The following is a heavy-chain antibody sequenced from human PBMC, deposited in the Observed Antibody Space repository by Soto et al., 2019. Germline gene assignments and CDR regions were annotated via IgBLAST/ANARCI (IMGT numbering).Heavy chain of an antibody. CDR3: AKVHGSGTYYNFPDY. CDR2: ILVGGST. CDR1: GFICSSYD. V-gene: IGHV3-23*01. J-gene: IGHJ4*02. Sequence: GGSLRLSCAVSGFICSSYDMSWVRQAPGKGLEWVSTILVGGSTHYEDSVKGRFTISRDTSKNTLYLLMNSLSAEDTALYYCAKVHGSGTYYNFPDYWGQGTLVTVSS. D-gene: IGHD3-10*01.